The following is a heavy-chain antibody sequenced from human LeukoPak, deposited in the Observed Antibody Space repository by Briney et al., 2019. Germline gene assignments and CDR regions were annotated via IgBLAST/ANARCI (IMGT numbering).Heavy chain of an antibody. Sequence: GRSLRLSCAASGFTFSSYGMHWVRQAPGKGLEWVADIWFDGKNEHFADSVKGRFTISRDNSKNTMYLQINSLRAEDTAVYYCARDSLGMGWFDPWGQGTLVTVSS. J-gene: IGHJ5*02. CDR1: GFTFSSYG. CDR2: IWFDGKNE. V-gene: IGHV3-33*01. D-gene: IGHD7-27*01. CDR3: ARDSLGMGWFDP.